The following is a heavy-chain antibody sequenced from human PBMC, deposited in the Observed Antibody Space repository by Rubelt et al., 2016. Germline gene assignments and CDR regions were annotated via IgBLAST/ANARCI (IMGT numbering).Heavy chain of an antibody. CDR1: GGSISSRSYY. CDR2: ISSSSSTK. J-gene: IGHJ4*02. Sequence: QLQLQESGPGLVKPSETLSLTCTVSGGSISSRSYYWGWIRQPPGQGLEWVSYISSSSSTKSYADSVKGRFSISRDKAKNSLYLQMNSLTAEDTAVYYCARGGAARPDFWGQGTLVTVSS. CDR3: ARGGAARPDF. V-gene: IGHV3-11*01.